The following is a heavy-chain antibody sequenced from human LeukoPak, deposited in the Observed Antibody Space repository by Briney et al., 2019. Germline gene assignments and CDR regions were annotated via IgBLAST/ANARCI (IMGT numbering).Heavy chain of an antibody. J-gene: IGHJ4*02. V-gene: IGHV3-23*01. CDR3: AKAPTGFLEWLLFDY. Sequence: GGSLRPSCAASGFTFSSYAMSWVRQAPGKGLEWVSTISGSGGSTYYADSVKGRFTISRDNSKNTLYLQMNSLRAEDTAVYYCAKAPTGFLEWLLFDYWGQGTLVTVSS. CDR1: GFTFSSYA. D-gene: IGHD3-3*01. CDR2: ISGSGGST.